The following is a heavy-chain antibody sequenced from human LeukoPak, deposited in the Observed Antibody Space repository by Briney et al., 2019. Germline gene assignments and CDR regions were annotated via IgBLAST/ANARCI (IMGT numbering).Heavy chain of an antibody. CDR2: ISSYNGNT. Sequence: GASVKVSCKASGYTFTSYDISWVRQAPGQGLEWMGWISSYNGNTNYTQKLQGRVTMTTDTSTSAAYMELRSLRSDDTAVYYCARHTLYGSGSYYVYYFDYWGQGTLVTVSS. J-gene: IGHJ4*02. V-gene: IGHV1-18*01. CDR1: GYTFTSYD. CDR3: ARHTLYGSGSYYVYYFDY. D-gene: IGHD3-10*01.